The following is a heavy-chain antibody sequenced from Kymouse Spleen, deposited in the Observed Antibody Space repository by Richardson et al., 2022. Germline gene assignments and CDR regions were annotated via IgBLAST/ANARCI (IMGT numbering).Heavy chain of an antibody. CDR1: GGSISSYY. J-gene: IGHJ4*02. D-gene: IGHD1-26*01. CDR2: IYYSGST. Sequence: QVQLQESGPGLVKPSETLSLTCTVSGGSISSYYWSWIRQPPGKGLEWIGYIYYSGSTNYNPSLKSRVTISVDTSKNQFSLKLSSVTAADTAVYYCARGIVGAPYFDYWGQGTLVTVSS. V-gene: IGHV4-59*01. CDR3: ARGIVGAPYFDY.